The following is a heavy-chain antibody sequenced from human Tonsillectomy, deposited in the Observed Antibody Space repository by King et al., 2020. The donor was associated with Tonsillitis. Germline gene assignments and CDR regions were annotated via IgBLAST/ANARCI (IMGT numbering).Heavy chain of an antibody. CDR2: INRSGTT. J-gene: IGHJ5*02. CDR1: GFTFGRFG. Sequence: VQLVESGGGLIQPGGSLRLSCEGSGFTFGRFGLNWVRQAPGKGLEWISHINRSGTTHYADSVKGRFTISRDNANDTVYLQMNSLRADDTAVYHCARDYLDVDTYGYHWFDPWGRGTLVTVSS. D-gene: IGHD5-18*01. CDR3: ARDYLDVDTYGYHWFDP. V-gene: IGHV3-48*04.